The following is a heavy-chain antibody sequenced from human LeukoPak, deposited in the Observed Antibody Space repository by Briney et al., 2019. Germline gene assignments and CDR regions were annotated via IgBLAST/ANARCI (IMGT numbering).Heavy chain of an antibody. Sequence: GGSLRLSCAASGFTFSSYAMSWVRQAPGKGLEWVSAISGSGGSTYYADSVKGRFTISRDNSKNTLYLQMTSLRAEDTAVYYCAKSRGDGPTPHYFHYWGQGTLVTVSS. J-gene: IGHJ4*02. CDR1: GFTFSSYA. V-gene: IGHV3-23*01. D-gene: IGHD2-21*02. CDR3: AKSRGDGPTPHYFHY. CDR2: ISGSGGST.